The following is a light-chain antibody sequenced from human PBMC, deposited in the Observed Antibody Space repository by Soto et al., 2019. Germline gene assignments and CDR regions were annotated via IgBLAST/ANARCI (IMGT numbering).Light chain of an antibody. V-gene: IGKV3-20*01. CDR3: QRYDTSPYT. J-gene: IGKJ2*01. CDR2: RAS. CDR1: QAIPSRD. Sequence: EVVLTQSPGTLSLSPGERASLSCRASQAIPSRDLAWYQQSPGQAPRLLIYRASARATGLPERFSAGGSGTEFTLTISRLEPEDSAVYFCQRYDTSPYTFGQGTKLEIK.